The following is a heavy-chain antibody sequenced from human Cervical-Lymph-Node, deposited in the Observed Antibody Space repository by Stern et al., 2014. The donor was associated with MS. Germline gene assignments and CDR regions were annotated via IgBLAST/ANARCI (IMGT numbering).Heavy chain of an antibody. CDR1: GASIRSIGYQ. CDR3: VRVPKWRQLSPPRGENANFHF. J-gene: IGHJ1*01. D-gene: IGHD5-24*01. CDR2: ICYTGTT. V-gene: IGHV4-39*01. Sequence: QLQLQESGPGLVKPSETLSLTCTVSGASIRSIGYQWGWIRQPPGQGLVWIGNICYTGTTFDNPSLKRRDTTSLHASNNQLPLEVNFVTPADTAVYSCVRVPKWRQLSPPRGENANFHFWGQGILVTVSS.